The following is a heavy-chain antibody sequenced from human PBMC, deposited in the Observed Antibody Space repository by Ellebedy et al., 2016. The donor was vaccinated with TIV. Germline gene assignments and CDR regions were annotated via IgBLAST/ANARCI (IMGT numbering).Heavy chain of an antibody. CDR2: MRQDGGDK. CDR1: GFSFRSYW. CDR3: ATDGSYGDYRSPAHAFEK. Sequence: GESLKISCVGSGFSFRSYWMSWVRQAPGKGLEWVANMRQDGGDKYYVDSVKGRFTISRDNAKNSLYLHMNSLRAEDTAVYYCATDGSYGDYRSPAHAFEKWGQGTMVIVSP. J-gene: IGHJ3*02. V-gene: IGHV3-7*01. D-gene: IGHD4-17*01.